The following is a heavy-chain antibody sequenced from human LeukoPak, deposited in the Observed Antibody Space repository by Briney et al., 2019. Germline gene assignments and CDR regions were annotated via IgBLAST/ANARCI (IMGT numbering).Heavy chain of an antibody. D-gene: IGHD5-24*01. CDR3: ATDLSRVFSVVLRREIIRY. Sequence: ASVKVSCNVSGYTLTELSMHWVRQTPGKGLEWMGGFDPEDGETIYAQKFQGRVTMTEGTSSDTAYMELSSLRSEDTAVYYCATDLSRVFSVVLRREIIRYWGQGTLVTVSS. V-gene: IGHV1-24*01. J-gene: IGHJ4*02. CDR1: GYTLTELS. CDR2: FDPEDGET.